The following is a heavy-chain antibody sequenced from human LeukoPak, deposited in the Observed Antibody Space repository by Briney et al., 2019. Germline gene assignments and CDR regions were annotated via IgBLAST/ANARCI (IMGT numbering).Heavy chain of an antibody. CDR1: GFTFTGYY. Sequence: ASVNVSCKASGFTFTGYYMHWVRQAPGRGLEWMGWINPNSGGTNYAQKFQGRVTMTRDTSITTAYMELSRLRSDDTAVYYCARGDVVLMVYAAPEYYFDYWGQGTLVTVSS. J-gene: IGHJ4*02. CDR3: ARGDVVLMVYAAPEYYFDY. D-gene: IGHD2-8*01. V-gene: IGHV1-2*02. CDR2: INPNSGGT.